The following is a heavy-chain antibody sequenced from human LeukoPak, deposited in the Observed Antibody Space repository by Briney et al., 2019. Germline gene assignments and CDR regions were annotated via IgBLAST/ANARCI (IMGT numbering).Heavy chain of an antibody. CDR2: ISYDGSNK. CDR1: GFTFSSYA. D-gene: IGHD4-23*01. V-gene: IGHV3-30-3*01. J-gene: IGHJ5*02. Sequence: PGRSLRLSCAASGFTFSSYAMHWVRQAPGKGLEWVAVISYDGSNKYYADSVKRRFTISRDNSKNTLYLQMNSLRAEDTAVYYCARDRATVVTTPEGWFDPWGQGTLVTVSS. CDR3: ARDRATVVTTPEGWFDP.